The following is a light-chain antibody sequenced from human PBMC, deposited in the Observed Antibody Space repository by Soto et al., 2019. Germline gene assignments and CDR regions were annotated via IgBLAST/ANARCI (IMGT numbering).Light chain of an antibody. CDR2: GVS. J-gene: IGKJ2*01. CDR1: QGIRND. V-gene: IGKV1-6*02. Sequence: AIQMTQSPSSLSASVGDRVTITCRASQGIRNDLGWYQQKPGKAPKLLIYGVSSLQSGVPSRFSGSGSGTDFTLTISSLQPEDSATYYCLQDANYPFTFGQGTKVEIK. CDR3: LQDANYPFT.